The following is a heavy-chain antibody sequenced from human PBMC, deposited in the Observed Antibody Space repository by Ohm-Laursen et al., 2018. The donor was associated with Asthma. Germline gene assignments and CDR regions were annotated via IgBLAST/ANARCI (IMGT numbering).Heavy chain of an antibody. V-gene: IGHV3-21*01. D-gene: IGHD1-26*01. CDR2: ISTASSFI. Sequence: SLRLSCAASGYTFSRYSIHWVRQIPGKGLEWVAFISTASSFIYYADSVRGRFTTSRDNARNSMYLQMNSLRAEDTALYYCARIGPEWELPGREYSLHHWGEGTLVTVSS. CDR3: ARIGPEWELPGREYSLHH. CDR1: GYTFSRYS. J-gene: IGHJ1*01.